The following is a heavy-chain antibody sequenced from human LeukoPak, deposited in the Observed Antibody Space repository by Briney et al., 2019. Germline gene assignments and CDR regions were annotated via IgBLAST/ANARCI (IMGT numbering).Heavy chain of an antibody. V-gene: IGHV4-59*01. Sequence: PSETLSLTCTVSGGSISSYYWSWIRQPPGKGLEWIGYIYYSGSTNYNPSLKSRVTISVDTSKNQFSLKLNSVTAADTAVYYCARGRFAPVFDYWGQGTLVTVSS. CDR3: ARGRFAPVFDY. CDR2: IYYSGST. CDR1: GGSISSYY. J-gene: IGHJ4*02. D-gene: IGHD3-10*01.